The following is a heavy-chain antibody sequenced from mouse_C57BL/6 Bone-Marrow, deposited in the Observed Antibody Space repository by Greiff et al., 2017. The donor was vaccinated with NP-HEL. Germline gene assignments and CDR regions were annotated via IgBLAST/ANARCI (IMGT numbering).Heavy chain of an antibody. CDR1: GYTFTSYW. J-gene: IGHJ2*01. Sequence: VQLQQPGAELVRPGSSVKLSCKASGYTFTSYWMHWVKQRPIQGLEWIGNIDPSDSETHYNQKFKDKATLTVDKSSSPAYMQLSSLTSEDSAVYYCARPSDSSGFDDWGQGTTLTVSS. V-gene: IGHV1-52*01. CDR3: ARPSDSSGFDD. CDR2: IDPSDSET. D-gene: IGHD3-2*02.